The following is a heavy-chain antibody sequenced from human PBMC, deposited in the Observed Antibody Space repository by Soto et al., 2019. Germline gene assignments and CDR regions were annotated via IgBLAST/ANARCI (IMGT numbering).Heavy chain of an antibody. CDR2: IYHSGST. CDR3: ARQVATFGVNYFDY. J-gene: IGHJ4*02. CDR1: GGSVSSAGYY. D-gene: IGHD3-3*01. V-gene: IGHV4-61*08. Sequence: QVQLQESGPGLVRPSETLSLTCTVSGGSVSSAGYYWSWIRQPPGKGLEWIGYIYHSGSTNYNPSLTSRVTISVDTSKTQFSLKLSSVTAADTAVYFCARQVATFGVNYFDYWGQGTLVTVSS.